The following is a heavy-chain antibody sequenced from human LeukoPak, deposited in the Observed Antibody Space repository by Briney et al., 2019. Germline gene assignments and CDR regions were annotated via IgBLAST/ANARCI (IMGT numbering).Heavy chain of an antibody. D-gene: IGHD3-22*01. Sequence: GGSLRLSCAASGFTFSSYAMSWVRQAPGKGLEWVSAISGSGHSTYYADSVKGRFTISRDNSKNTLSLQMNSLRAEDTAVYYCAKATVYYHDSSGYPGYYFDYWGQGTLVTVSS. V-gene: IGHV3-23*01. CDR3: AKATVYYHDSSGYPGYYFDY. CDR2: ISGSGHST. J-gene: IGHJ4*02. CDR1: GFTFSSYA.